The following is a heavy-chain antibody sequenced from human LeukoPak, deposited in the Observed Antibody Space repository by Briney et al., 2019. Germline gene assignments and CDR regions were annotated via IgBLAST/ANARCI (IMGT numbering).Heavy chain of an antibody. D-gene: IGHD6-19*01. Sequence: ASVRASCKASGYTFTSYDINWVRQATGQGLEWMGWMNPNSGNTGYAQKFQGRVTMTRNTSISTAYMELSSLRSEDTAVYYCARVGSGWLNWFDPWGQGTLVTVSS. CDR2: MNPNSGNT. J-gene: IGHJ5*02. CDR1: GYTFTSYD. CDR3: ARVGSGWLNWFDP. V-gene: IGHV1-8*01.